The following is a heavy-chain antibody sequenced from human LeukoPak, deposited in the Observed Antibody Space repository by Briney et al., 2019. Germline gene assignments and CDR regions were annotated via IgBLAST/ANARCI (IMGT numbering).Heavy chain of an antibody. V-gene: IGHV3-23*01. Sequence: PGGSLRLSCAASGFTFSSYAMSWVRQAPGKGLEWVSAISGSGGNTYYADSVKGRFTISRDNSKNTLYLQMNSLRAEGTAVYYCAKSFRGGYYYYYGMDVWGQGTTVTVSS. CDR2: ISGSGGNT. J-gene: IGHJ6*02. D-gene: IGHD3-10*01. CDR3: AKSFRGGYYYYYGMDV. CDR1: GFTFSSYA.